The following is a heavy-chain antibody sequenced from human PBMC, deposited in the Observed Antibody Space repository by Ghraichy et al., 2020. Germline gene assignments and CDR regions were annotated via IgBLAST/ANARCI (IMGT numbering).Heavy chain of an antibody. CDR3: ARGRGFVVVPAAIPGWFDP. J-gene: IGHJ5*02. Sequence: ASVKVSCKASGYTFTSYGISWVRQAPGQGLEWMGWISAYNGNTNYAQKLQGRVTMTTDTSTSTAYMELRSLRSDDTAVYYCARGRGFVVVPAAIPGWFDPWGQGTLVTVSS. D-gene: IGHD2-2*02. CDR1: GYTFTSYG. V-gene: IGHV1-18*01. CDR2: ISAYNGNT.